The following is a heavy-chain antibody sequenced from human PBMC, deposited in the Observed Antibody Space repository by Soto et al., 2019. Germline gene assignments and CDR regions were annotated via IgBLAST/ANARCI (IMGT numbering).Heavy chain of an antibody. V-gene: IGHV4-39*01. CDR1: GGSISSSSYY. D-gene: IGHD6-19*01. CDR2: IYYSGST. Sequence: PSETLSLTCTVSGGSISSSSYYWGWIRQPPGKGLEWIGSIYYSGSTYYNPSLKSRVTISVDTSKNQFSLKLSSVTAADTAVYYCARENSGWYADAFDIWGPGTMVTVSS. CDR3: ARENSGWYADAFDI. J-gene: IGHJ3*02.